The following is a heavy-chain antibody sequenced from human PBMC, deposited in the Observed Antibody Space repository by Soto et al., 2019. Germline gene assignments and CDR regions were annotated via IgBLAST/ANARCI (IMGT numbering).Heavy chain of an antibody. J-gene: IGHJ2*01. CDR3: ARGCEMATITCARDFDL. CDR2: MNPNSGNT. Sequence: ASVKVSCKASGYTFTSYDINWVRQATGQGLEWMGWMNPNSGNTGYAQKFQGRVTMTRNTSISTAYMELSSLRSEDTAVYYCARGCEMATITCARDFDLWGRGTLVTVSS. CDR1: GYTFTSYD. V-gene: IGHV1-8*01. D-gene: IGHD5-12*01.